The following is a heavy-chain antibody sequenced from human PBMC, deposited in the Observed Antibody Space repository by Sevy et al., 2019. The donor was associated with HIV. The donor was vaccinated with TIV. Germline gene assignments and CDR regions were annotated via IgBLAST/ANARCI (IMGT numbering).Heavy chain of an antibody. Sequence: ASVKVSCKAYGGTFSSYAISWVRQAPGQGLEWMGGIIPIFGTANYAQKFQARVMITADDSTTTAYMELSGLTSEDTAVYYCARNGDQLVLDYYYSMDVWGQGTTVTVSS. J-gene: IGHJ6*02. CDR3: ARNGDQLVLDYYYSMDV. CDR1: GGTFSSYA. V-gene: IGHV1-69*13. D-gene: IGHD6-6*01. CDR2: IIPIFGTA.